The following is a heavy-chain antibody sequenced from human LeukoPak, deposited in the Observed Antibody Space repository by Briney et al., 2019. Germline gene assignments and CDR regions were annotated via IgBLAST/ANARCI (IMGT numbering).Heavy chain of an antibody. J-gene: IGHJ5*02. D-gene: IGHD2-2*02. CDR3: ARDRPGRYCSSTSCYTASPFDP. Sequence: PGGSLRLSCAASGFTFSSYSMNWVRQAPGKGLEWVSSISSSSSYIYYADSVKGRFTISRDNAKNSLFLQMNSLRAEDTAVYYCARDRPGRYCSSTSCYTASPFDPWGQGTLVIVSS. CDR2: ISSSSSYI. CDR1: GFTFSSYS. V-gene: IGHV3-21*04.